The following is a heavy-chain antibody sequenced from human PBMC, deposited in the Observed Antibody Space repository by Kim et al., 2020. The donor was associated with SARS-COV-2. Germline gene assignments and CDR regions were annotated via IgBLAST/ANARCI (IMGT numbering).Heavy chain of an antibody. J-gene: IGHJ4*02. Sequence: SLESRVTIAVDTSKNQFSLKLSSVTAADTAVYYCAREGYCSSTSCPHLDYWGQGTLVTVSS. D-gene: IGHD2-2*01. V-gene: IGHV4-30-2*04. CDR3: AREGYCSSTSCPHLDY.